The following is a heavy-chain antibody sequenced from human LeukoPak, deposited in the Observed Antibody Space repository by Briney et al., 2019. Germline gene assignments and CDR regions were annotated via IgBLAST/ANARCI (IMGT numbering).Heavy chain of an antibody. CDR1: GFTFSSYA. CDR3: AKDVISSGWSSNPVYYFDY. Sequence: GGSLRLSCAASGFTFSSYAMSWVRQAPGEGLEWVSAISGSGGSTYYADSVKGRFTISRDNSKNTLYLQMNSLRAEDTAVYYCAKDVISSGWSSNPVYYFDYWGQGTLVTVSS. V-gene: IGHV3-23*01. J-gene: IGHJ4*02. D-gene: IGHD6-19*01. CDR2: ISGSGGST.